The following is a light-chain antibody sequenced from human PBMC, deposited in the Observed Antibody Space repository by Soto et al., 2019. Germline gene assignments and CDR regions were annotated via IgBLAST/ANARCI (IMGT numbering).Light chain of an antibody. V-gene: IGLV2-14*02. J-gene: IGLJ1*01. CDR2: EGS. CDR3: SSYRSSTTFV. Sequence: QSVLTQPASVSGSPGQSITISCTGTSSDVGSYNLVSWYQQHPGKAPKLMIYEGSKRPSGVSNRFSGSKSGNTASLTISGLQAEDEADYYCSSYRSSTTFVFGTGTKLTVL. CDR1: SSDVGSYNL.